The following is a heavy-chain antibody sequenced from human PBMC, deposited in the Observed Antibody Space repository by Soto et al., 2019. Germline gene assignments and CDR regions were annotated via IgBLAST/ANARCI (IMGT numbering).Heavy chain of an antibody. CDR2: IYESGST. V-gene: IGHV4-30-2*01. CDR1: GGNISSGGYC. CDR3: ARAHYGDYGYGMDV. J-gene: IGHJ6*02. Sequence: SLTHPLSYAVSGGNISSGGYCWSCIRQPPGKGLEWIGYIYESGSTYYNPSLKSRVTISVDRSKNQFSLKLSSVTAADTAVYYCARAHYGDYGYGMDVWGQGTTVTVSS. D-gene: IGHD4-17*01.